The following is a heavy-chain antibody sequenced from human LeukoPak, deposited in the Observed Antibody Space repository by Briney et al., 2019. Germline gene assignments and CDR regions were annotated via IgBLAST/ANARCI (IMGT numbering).Heavy chain of an antibody. CDR2: IGGSATST. J-gene: IGHJ4*02. CDR3: AKRISGTSVWHHFDC. CDR1: GFTFSSYA. D-gene: IGHD2-2*01. V-gene: IGHV3-23*01. Sequence: GGSLRLSREASGFTFSSYAMSWVRQAPGKGLEWVSVIGGSATSTNYADSVKGRFTISRDNSKNTLYLQMDSLRVEDTAVYYCAKRISGTSVWHHFDCWGQGTLVTVPS.